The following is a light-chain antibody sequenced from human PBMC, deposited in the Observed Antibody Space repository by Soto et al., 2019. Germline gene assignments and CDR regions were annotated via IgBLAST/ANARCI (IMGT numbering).Light chain of an antibody. CDR3: QQNYNIPIT. CDR2: AAS. CDR1: ETISSY. Sequence: DLQMTQSPSSLSASVGDRVTITCRASETISSYLNWYQQKPGKAPELLIYAASTLQSAVPSRFSGSGSGTEFTLTISSLRPEDSATYYCQQNYNIPITFGQGTRLEIK. J-gene: IGKJ5*01. V-gene: IGKV1-39*01.